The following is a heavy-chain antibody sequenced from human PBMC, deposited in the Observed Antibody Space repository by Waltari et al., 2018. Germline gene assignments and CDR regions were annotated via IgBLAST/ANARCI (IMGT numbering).Heavy chain of an antibody. V-gene: IGHV4-4*08. J-gene: IGHJ4*02. CDR2: IYTTGST. Sequence: QVQLQESGPGLLKPSETLSLTCSVSGDSMSSYDWSWIRQSPEKGLEWIGYIYTTGSTNYNPSLESRVSISLDTSKNQFSLNLYSVIAADTAVYYCARRELDSYGGYYFDYWGQGVLVTVSS. CDR3: ARRELDSYGGYYFDY. D-gene: IGHD5-18*01. CDR1: GDSMSSYD.